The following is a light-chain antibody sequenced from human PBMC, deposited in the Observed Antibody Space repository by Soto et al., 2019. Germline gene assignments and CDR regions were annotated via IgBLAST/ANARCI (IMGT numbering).Light chain of an antibody. J-gene: IGKJ1*01. CDR3: QQYGSSPWT. CDR1: QSVSSNY. Sequence: EIVLTQSPGTLSLSPGERATLSCRASQSVSSNYLAWYQQKPGQAPRPLIYGASSRATGIPDRFSGSGAGPDFTLTISRLEPEDFAVYYCQQYGSSPWTFGQGTKVEIK. CDR2: GAS. V-gene: IGKV3-20*01.